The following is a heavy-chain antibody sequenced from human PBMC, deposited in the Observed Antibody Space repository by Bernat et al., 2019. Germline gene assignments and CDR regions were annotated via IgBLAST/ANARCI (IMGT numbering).Heavy chain of an antibody. Sequence: EVQLVESGGGLVQPGRSLRLSCAASGFTFDDYAMHWVRQAPGKGLEWVANIKQDGSEKYYVDSVKGRFTISRDNAKNSLYLQMNGLRAEDTAVYYCARDRYYFYYWGQGTLVTVSS. CDR2: IKQDGSEK. J-gene: IGHJ4*02. CDR3: ARDRYYFYY. V-gene: IGHV3-7*01. CDR1: GFTFDDYA.